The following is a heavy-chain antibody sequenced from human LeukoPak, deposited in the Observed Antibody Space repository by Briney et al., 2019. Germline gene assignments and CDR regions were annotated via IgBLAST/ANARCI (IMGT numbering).Heavy chain of an antibody. J-gene: IGHJ4*02. CDR1: GYTFTSYY. D-gene: IGHD4-17*01. CDR3: ARGGFTVTGWGYYFDY. CDR2: LNPSTGNT. V-gene: IGHV1-46*01. Sequence: ASVTASCKASGYTFTSYYIHWVRQAPGQGLEWMGILNPSTGNTMYAQKFRGRATMTRDTSTSTVYMELSSLRSEDTAVYYCARGGFTVTGWGYYFDYWGQGTLVAVSS.